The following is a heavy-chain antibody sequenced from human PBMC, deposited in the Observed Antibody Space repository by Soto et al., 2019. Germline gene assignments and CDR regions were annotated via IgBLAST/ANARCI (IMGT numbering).Heavy chain of an antibody. J-gene: IGHJ6*02. D-gene: IGHD2-21*01. CDR2: INPSSGNT. V-gene: IGHV1-8*01. CDR3: AREGILLSGVIVFSGMDG. CDR1: GYSFTRHD. Sequence: QVQLVQSGAEVKKPGASVKVSCTASGYSFTRHDINWVRQAPGQGLEWMGWINPSSGNTGYAQRFLGRLTMTTDTSTSAAYMERSGLKSEDTAIYYGAREGILLSGVIVFSGMDGWGQGTTVTVPS.